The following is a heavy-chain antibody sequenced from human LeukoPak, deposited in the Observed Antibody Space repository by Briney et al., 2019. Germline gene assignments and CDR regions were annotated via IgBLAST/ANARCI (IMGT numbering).Heavy chain of an antibody. CDR3: ARDGFCSRSSCYPLNWFDP. V-gene: IGHV3-33*01. CDR2: IWHDGSNN. Sequence: GGSLTSSCAAYAFTFSNYGMHWVRQAPGKGREWVAVIWHDGSNNSYTDSVKGRLTISRDKVKNKLYLQMNSLRAEDTAVYYCARDGFCSRSSCYPLNWFDPWGQGTLVTVSS. D-gene: IGHD2-2*03. CDR1: AFTFSNYG. J-gene: IGHJ5*02.